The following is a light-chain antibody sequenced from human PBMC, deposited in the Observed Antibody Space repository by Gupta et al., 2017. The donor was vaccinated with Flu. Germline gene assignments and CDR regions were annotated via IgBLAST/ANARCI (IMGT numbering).Light chain of an antibody. Sequence: QSALTQPASASGSPGESITISCTGTSSDVGGYNYVSWYQQHPGKAPKLIIYEVTNRPSGVSSRFSGSKFANTASLTISGLQGEDEADYYCTSFTTSSTFVFGGGTKLTVL. CDR1: SSDVGGYNY. J-gene: IGLJ3*02. CDR2: EVT. V-gene: IGLV2-14*01. CDR3: TSFTTSSTFV.